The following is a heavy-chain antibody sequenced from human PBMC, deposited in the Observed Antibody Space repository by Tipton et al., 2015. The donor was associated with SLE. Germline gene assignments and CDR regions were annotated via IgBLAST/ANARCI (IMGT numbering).Heavy chain of an antibody. J-gene: IGHJ4*02. CDR1: GGSISSSSYY. CDR3: ARGRWGIFGAFDY. CDR2: IYYSGNT. D-gene: IGHD3-3*01. V-gene: IGHV4-39*07. Sequence: TLSLTCTVSGGSISSSSYYWGWIRQPPGKGLEWIGSIYYSGNTYYSPSLKSRVTISVDTSKNQFSLKLSSVTAADTAVYYCARGRWGIFGAFDYWGQGTLVTVSS.